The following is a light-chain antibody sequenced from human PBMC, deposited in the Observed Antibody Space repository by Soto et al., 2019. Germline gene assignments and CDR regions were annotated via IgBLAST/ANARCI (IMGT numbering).Light chain of an antibody. CDR3: SSYTSSSTHVV. CDR1: SSDVGGYNY. CDR2: EVS. Sequence: QSALTQPASVSGSPGQSITISCTGTSSDVGGYNYVSWYQQHPGKAPKLMIYEVSNRPSGVSNRFSGSKSGNTASLTISGLQAEYEADYYSSSYTSSSTHVVFGGGTKVTLL. V-gene: IGLV2-14*01. J-gene: IGLJ2*01.